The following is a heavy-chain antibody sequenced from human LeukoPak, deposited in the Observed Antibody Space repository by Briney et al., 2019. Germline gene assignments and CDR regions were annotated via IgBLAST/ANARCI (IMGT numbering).Heavy chain of an antibody. CDR1: GYTFTGYY. J-gene: IGHJ4*02. D-gene: IGHD3-10*01. CDR2: INPNSGGT. CDR3: ARVSMVRGVTLGY. Sequence: ASVKVSCKASGYTFTGYYMHWVRQAPGQGLEWMGWINPNSGGTNYAQKFQGRVTMTRDTSISTAYMELSGLRSDDTAVYYCARVSMVRGVTLGYWGQGTLVTVSS. V-gene: IGHV1-2*02.